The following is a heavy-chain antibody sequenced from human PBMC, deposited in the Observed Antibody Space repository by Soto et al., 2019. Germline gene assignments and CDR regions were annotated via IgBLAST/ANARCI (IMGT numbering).Heavy chain of an antibody. Sequence: SVNVSCKSSGGTFSSYTISWVRQAPGQGLEWMGGIIPIFGTANYAQKFQGRVTITADESTTTAYMELSSLRSEDTAVYYCERGDYYGMDVWGHGTTVTVSS. CDR3: ERGDYYGMDV. V-gene: IGHV1-69*13. CDR2: IIPIFGTA. CDR1: GGTFSSYT. D-gene: IGHD3-16*01. J-gene: IGHJ6*02.